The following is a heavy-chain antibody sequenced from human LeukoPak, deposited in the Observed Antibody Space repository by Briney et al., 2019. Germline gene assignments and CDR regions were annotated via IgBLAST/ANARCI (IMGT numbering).Heavy chain of an antibody. Sequence: GGFLRLSCAASGFTVSSNYMSWVRQAPGKGLEWVSVIYSGGSTYYADSVKGRFTISRHNSKNTLYLQMNSLRAEDTAVYYCARSVSSGWYYFDYWGQGTLVTVSS. CDR2: IYSGGST. CDR3: ARSVSSGWYYFDY. CDR1: GFTVSSNY. J-gene: IGHJ4*02. D-gene: IGHD6-19*01. V-gene: IGHV3-53*04.